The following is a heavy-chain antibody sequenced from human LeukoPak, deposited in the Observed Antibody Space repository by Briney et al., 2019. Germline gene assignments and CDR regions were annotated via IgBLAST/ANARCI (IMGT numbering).Heavy chain of an antibody. CDR1: GFTFSSYA. V-gene: IGHV3-23*01. Sequence: GGSLRLSCAASGFTFSSYAMSWVRQAPGKGLEWVSAISGSGGSTYYADSVKGRFTISRDNSKNTLYLQMNSLRAEDTAVYYCATGRVDYVWGSYRYDYWGQGTLVTVSS. D-gene: IGHD3-16*02. CDR2: ISGSGGST. CDR3: ATGRVDYVWGSYRYDY. J-gene: IGHJ4*02.